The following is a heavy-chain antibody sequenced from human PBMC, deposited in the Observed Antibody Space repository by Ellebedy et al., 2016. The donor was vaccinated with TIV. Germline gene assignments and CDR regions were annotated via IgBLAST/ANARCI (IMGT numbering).Heavy chain of an antibody. J-gene: IGHJ6*02. CDR3: AASGSRPAHYGIDV. Sequence: GESLKISXKGSGYNFNNYWIAWVRQMPGKGLEWMGRIDPTDSYTKYSPSFQGHVTISADKSLSTAYLQWTTLQASDTAMYYCAASGSRPAHYGIDVWGQGTTVTVSS. CDR2: IDPTDSYT. CDR1: GYNFNNYW. V-gene: IGHV5-10-1*01. D-gene: IGHD1-14*01.